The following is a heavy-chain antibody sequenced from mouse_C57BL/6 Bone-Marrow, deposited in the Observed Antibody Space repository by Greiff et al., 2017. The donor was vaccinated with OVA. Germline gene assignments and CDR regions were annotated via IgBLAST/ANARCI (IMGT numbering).Heavy chain of an antibody. CDR2: IHPSDSDT. CDR1: GYTLTSYR. Sequence: VQLPQPGAELVKPGASVKVSCKASGYTLTSYRMHWVKPRPGPGLEWIGRIHPSDSDTNYNQKFKGKATFTVDKSAGTAYVQLISRTSEDSAVYYCADNGSSHQAWFAYWGQGTLVTVSA. J-gene: IGHJ3*01. D-gene: IGHD1-1*01. V-gene: IGHV1-74*01. CDR3: ADNGSSHQAWFAY.